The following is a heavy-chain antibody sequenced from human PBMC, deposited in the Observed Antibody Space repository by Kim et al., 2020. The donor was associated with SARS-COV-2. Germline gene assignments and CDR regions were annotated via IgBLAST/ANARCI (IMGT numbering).Heavy chain of an antibody. D-gene: IGHD6-13*01. Sequence: YNDLAVSVKSRITINPDTSKNQFSLQLNSVTPEDTAVYYCARSRISSFDYWGQGTLVTVSS. J-gene: IGHJ4*02. V-gene: IGHV6-1*01. CDR3: ARSRISSFDY. CDR2: YN.